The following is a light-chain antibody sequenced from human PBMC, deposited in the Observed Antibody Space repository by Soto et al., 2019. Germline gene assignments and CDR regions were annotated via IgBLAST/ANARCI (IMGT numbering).Light chain of an antibody. CDR1: SSDVGGYNH. Sequence: QSVLTQPASVSGSPGQSITISCTGTSSDVGGYNHVSWYQHHPGKAPKLMIYEVTKRPSGVSNRFSGSKSGDTASLTISGLQADDEADYYCNSYTSSTAYVFGTGTKVTVL. J-gene: IGLJ1*01. CDR2: EVT. V-gene: IGLV2-14*01. CDR3: NSYTSSTAYV.